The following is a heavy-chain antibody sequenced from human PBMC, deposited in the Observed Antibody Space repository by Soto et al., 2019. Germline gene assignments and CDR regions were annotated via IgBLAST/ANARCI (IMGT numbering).Heavy chain of an antibody. Sequence: SETLSLTCTVSGGSISSYYWSWIRQTAGKGLEWIGRIYPSGNTNYNPSLKSRVTLAIDTSKNQLSLKMSSVTAADTAVYFCAGDEGYYYSGMDVWGQGTAVTVSS. CDR1: GGSISSYY. CDR3: AGDEGYYYSGMDV. CDR2: IYPSGNT. V-gene: IGHV4-4*07. J-gene: IGHJ6*02.